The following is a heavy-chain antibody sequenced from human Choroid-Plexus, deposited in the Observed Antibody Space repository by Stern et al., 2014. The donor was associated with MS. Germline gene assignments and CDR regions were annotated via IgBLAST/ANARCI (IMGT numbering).Heavy chain of an antibody. J-gene: IGHJ1*01. V-gene: IGHV1-69*18. Sequence: QVQLVQSGAEVKLPGSSVKVSCKSSGGTFSREAISWVRQAPGQGLEWLGRILIMFGTPTYAQRFQGRITITADDSTTTAFLELSGLRSEDTARYFCASGPPAQAEYFQAWGQGTLITVSS. CDR1: GGTFSREA. CDR3: ASGPPAQAEYFQA. CDR2: ILIMFGTP.